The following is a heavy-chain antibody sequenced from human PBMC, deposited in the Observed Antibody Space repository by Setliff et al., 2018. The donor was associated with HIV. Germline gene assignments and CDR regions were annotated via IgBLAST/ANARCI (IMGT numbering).Heavy chain of an antibody. CDR2: IFYTGGT. J-gene: IGHJ6*02. CDR1: GGSISGHY. D-gene: IGHD3-3*01. CDR3: ARRLQFLEFLHGVGGLDV. Sequence: PSETLSLTCTVSGGSISGHYWSWIRQPPGKGLEWIAYIFYTGGTNYNPSLKSRVTISVDTSKNQFFLKLSSATAADTAVYYCARRLQFLEFLHGVGGLDVWGQGTTVTVSS. V-gene: IGHV4-59*08.